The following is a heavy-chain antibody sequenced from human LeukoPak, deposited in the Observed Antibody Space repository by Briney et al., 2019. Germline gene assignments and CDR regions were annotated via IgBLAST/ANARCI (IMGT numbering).Heavy chain of an antibody. J-gene: IGHJ6*02. CDR3: ATGLGVTMVRGDYYYHMDV. CDR1: GGTFSSYA. V-gene: IGHV1-69*13. Sequence: SVKVSCKTSGGTFSSYAISWVRQAPGQGLEWMGGIIPIFGTANYAQKFQGRVTITADEFMSTAYMELSSLRSEDTAVYYCATGLGVTMVRGDYYYHMDVWGQGTTVTVSS. CDR2: IIPIFGTA. D-gene: IGHD3-10*01.